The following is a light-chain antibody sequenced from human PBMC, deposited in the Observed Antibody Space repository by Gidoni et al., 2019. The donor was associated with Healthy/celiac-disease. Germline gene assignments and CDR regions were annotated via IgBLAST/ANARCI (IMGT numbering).Light chain of an antibody. CDR3: SSYTSGTTLVV. CDR1: SSDVGGYNY. Sequence: QSALTQPASVSGSPGQSITISCTGTSSDVGGYNYVSWYQQHPGKAPKLMIYDVTNRPSGVSNRFSGFKSGNTASLTISGLQAEDEADYYCSSYTSGTTLVVFGGGTKLTV. V-gene: IGLV2-14*03. J-gene: IGLJ2*01. CDR2: DVT.